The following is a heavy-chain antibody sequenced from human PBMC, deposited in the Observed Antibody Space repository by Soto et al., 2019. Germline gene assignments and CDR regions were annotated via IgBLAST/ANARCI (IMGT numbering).Heavy chain of an antibody. Sequence: QDQLVQSGAEVKKPGASVKVSCKASVFTSSGISWVRQAPGQRLEWMGWISTHNGNTIYAQKFQGRVIMTMDTSTTTVYMELRSLRPDDMAVYLCAREGILGLFDAYDLWGQGTMVTVSS. CDR1: VFTSSG. V-gene: IGHV1-18*03. D-gene: IGHD3-3*01. CDR2: ISTHNGNT. J-gene: IGHJ3*01. CDR3: AREGILGLFDAYDL.